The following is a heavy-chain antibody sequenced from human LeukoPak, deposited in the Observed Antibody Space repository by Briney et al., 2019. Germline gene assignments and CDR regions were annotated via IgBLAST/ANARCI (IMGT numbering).Heavy chain of an antibody. V-gene: IGHV3-23*01. J-gene: IGHJ4*02. CDR3: TKWSGFRND. Sequence: GGSLGLSCAASGFTFSSYSMTWVRQTPGKGLEWVSGISDSGDSTYYADSVKGRFTISRDNSRNTLYLEMNSLRAEDTAVYYCTKWSGFRNDWGQGTLVTVSS. CDR1: GFTFSSYS. D-gene: IGHD3-10*01. CDR2: ISDSGDST.